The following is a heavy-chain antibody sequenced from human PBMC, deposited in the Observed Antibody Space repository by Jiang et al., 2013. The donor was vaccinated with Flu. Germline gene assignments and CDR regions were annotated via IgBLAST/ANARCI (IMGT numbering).Heavy chain of an antibody. CDR2: IIPILGIA. CDR1: GGTFSSYI. D-gene: IGHD6-13*01. J-gene: IGHJ4*02. V-gene: IGHV1-69*04. Sequence: SGAEVKKPGSSVKVSCKASGGTFSSYIISWVRQAPGQGLEWMGRIIPILGIANYAQKFQGRFTISAEKSTSTAYMELRSLRSEDTAVYYCARDDTAAGTAHFDNWGQGTLVTVSS. CDR3: ARDDTAAGTAHFDN.